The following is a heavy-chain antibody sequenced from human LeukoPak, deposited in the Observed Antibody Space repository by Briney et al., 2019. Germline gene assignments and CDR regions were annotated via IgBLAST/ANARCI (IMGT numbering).Heavy chain of an antibody. Sequence: ASVKVSCKASGYTFTDYYMHWVRQAPGQGLEWMGRINPNSGGTNYAQKFQGRVTMTTDTSISTAYMEASRLRSDDTAVYYCARVRIGQQLDKYYYYAMDVWGQGTTVTVSS. V-gene: IGHV1-2*06. D-gene: IGHD6-13*01. CDR3: ARVRIGQQLDKYYYYAMDV. J-gene: IGHJ6*02. CDR2: INPNSGGT. CDR1: GYTFTDYY.